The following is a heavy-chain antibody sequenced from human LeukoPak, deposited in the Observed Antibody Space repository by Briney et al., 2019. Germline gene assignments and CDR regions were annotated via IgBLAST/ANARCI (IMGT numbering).Heavy chain of an antibody. D-gene: IGHD2-15*01. CDR3: SRGSGGYCSCCGCYDGIDV. V-gene: IGHV3-21*01. Sequence: GGSLRLSCAASGFTFSSYTMNWVRQAPGKGLEWVSYISSSSSYVYYADSVKGRFNISRDNAENSLYLQMNSRRTEDTAVYYCSRGSGGYCSCCGCYDGIDVWGQGTTVTVSS. CDR1: GFTFSSYT. J-gene: IGHJ6*01. CDR2: ISSSSSYV.